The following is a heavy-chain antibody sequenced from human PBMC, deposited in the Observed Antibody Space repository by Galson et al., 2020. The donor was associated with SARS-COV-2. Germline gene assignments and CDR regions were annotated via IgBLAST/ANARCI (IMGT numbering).Heavy chain of an antibody. CDR1: GGSISSGGYY. J-gene: IGHJ4*01. CDR3: ARLVLLWVGGVYYFDD. V-gene: IGHV4-31*03. CDR2: IYYSGST. Sequence: SETLSLTCTVSGGSISSGGYYWSWIRQHQGKGLEWIGYIYYSGSTYYNPSLKSRVTISVDTSKNQFSLKLSSVTAADTAVYYCARLVLLWVGGVYYFDDGGHGTLVTVSS. D-gene: IGHD3-10*01.